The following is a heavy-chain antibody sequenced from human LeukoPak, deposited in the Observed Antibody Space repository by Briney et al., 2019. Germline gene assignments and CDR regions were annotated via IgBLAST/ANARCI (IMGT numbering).Heavy chain of an antibody. V-gene: IGHV4-4*07. CDR1: GGSISSYY. CDR2: IYTSGST. CDR3: ARDCSSTSCYRYYFDY. Sequence: SETLSLTCTVSGGSISSYYWSWIRQPAGKGGEWVGRIYTSGSTNYNPSLKSRLTMSVDTSKNHFSLKLRSVTAADTAVYYCARDCSSTSCYRYYFDYWGQGTLVTVSS. J-gene: IGHJ4*02. D-gene: IGHD2-2*01.